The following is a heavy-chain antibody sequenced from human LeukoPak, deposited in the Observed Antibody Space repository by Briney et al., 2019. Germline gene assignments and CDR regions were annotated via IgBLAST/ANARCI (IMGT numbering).Heavy chain of an antibody. Sequence: ASVKVSCKASGYTFTGYYMHWVRQAPGQGLEWMGRINPNSGGTNYAQKFQGRVTMTRDTSISTAYMELSRLRSDDTAVYYCERDGAMKRSNNNWFDPWGQGTLVTVSS. J-gene: IGHJ5*02. D-gene: IGHD2-2*01. V-gene: IGHV1-2*06. CDR2: INPNSGGT. CDR1: GYTFTGYY. CDR3: ERDGAMKRSNNNWFDP.